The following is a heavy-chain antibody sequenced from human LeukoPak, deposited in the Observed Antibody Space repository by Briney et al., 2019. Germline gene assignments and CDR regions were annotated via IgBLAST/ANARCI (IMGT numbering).Heavy chain of an antibody. Sequence: SETLSLTCTVSGGSISSGDYYWSWIRQPPGKGLEWIGYIYYSGSTYYNPSLKSRVTISVDTSKNQFSLKLSSVTAADTAVYYCARVYYGSGSYAWFDPWGQGTLVTVSS. CDR1: GGSISSGDYY. J-gene: IGHJ5*02. CDR2: IYYSGST. D-gene: IGHD3-10*01. CDR3: ARVYYGSGSYAWFDP. V-gene: IGHV4-30-4*01.